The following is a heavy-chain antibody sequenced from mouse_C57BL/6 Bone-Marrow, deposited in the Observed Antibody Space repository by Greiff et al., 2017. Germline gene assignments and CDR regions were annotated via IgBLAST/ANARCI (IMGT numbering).Heavy chain of an antibody. D-gene: IGHD1-1*01. V-gene: IGHV14-4*01. J-gene: IGHJ2*01. Sequence: EVKLVESGAELVRPGASVKLSCTASGFNIKDDYMHWVKQRPEQGLEWIGWIDPENGDTEYASKFQGKATITADTSSNTAYLQLSSLTSEDTAVYYCTPTTVVKDYWGQGTTLTVSS. CDR2: IDPENGDT. CDR1: GFNIKDDY. CDR3: TPTTVVKDY.